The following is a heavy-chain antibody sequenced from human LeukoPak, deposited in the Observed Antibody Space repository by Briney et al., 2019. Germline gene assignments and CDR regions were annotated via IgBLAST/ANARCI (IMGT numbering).Heavy chain of an antibody. CDR2: IYTGGST. CDR1: GFTVSSNY. D-gene: IGHD4-17*01. CDR3: AREYGANWFDP. J-gene: IGHJ5*02. V-gene: IGHV3-53*01. Sequence: GGSLRLSCAASGFTVSSNYMSWVRQAPGKGLEWVSVIYTGGSTYYADSVKGRFTISRDNSKNTLYLQMNSLRAEDTAVYYCAREYGANWFDPWGQETVHSLSS.